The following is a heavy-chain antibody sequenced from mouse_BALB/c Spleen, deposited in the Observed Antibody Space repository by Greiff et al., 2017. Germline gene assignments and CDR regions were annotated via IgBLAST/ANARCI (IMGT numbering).Heavy chain of an antibody. Sequence: EVQGVESGGGLVQPGGSRKLSCAASGFTFSSFGMHWVRQAPEKGLEWVAYISSGSSTIYYADTVKGRFTISRDNPKNTLFLQMTSLRSEDTAMYYCARGGLGAWFAYWGQGTLVTVSA. CDR1: GFTFSSFG. CDR3: ARGGLGAWFAY. J-gene: IGHJ3*01. D-gene: IGHD4-1*01. V-gene: IGHV5-17*02. CDR2: ISSGSSTI.